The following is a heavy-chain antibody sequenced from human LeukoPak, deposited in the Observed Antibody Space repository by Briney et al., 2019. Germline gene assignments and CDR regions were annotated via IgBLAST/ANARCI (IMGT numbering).Heavy chain of an antibody. CDR1: GYTFTGYY. Sequence: ASVKVSCKASGYTFTGYYMHWVRQAPGQGLEWMGWINPNSGGTNYAQKFQGRVTITRDTSISTAYMELSRLRSDDTAVYYCARDAPYYELEGPQGSYWYFDLWGRGTLVTVSS. CDR2: INPNSGGT. D-gene: IGHD2/OR15-2a*01. V-gene: IGHV1-2*02. J-gene: IGHJ2*01. CDR3: ARDAPYYELEGPQGSYWYFDL.